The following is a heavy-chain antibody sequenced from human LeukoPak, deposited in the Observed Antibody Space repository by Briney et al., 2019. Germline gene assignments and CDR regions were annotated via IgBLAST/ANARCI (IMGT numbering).Heavy chain of an antibody. CDR2: IYYSGST. Sequence: PSETLSLTCTVSGGFISSYYWSWIRQPPGKGLVWIGYIYYSGSTNYNPSLKSRVTISVDTSKNQFSLKLSSVTAADTAVYYCARSGRYYDFWSGYYPYFDYWGQGTLVTVSS. CDR1: GGFISSYY. J-gene: IGHJ4*02. D-gene: IGHD3-3*01. V-gene: IGHV4-59*01. CDR3: ARSGRYYDFWSGYYPYFDY.